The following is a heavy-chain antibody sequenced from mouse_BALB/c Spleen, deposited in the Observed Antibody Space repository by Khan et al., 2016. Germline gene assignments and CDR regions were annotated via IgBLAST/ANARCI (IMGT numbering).Heavy chain of an antibody. V-gene: IGHV3-2*02. CDR2: ISYSGST. CDR1: GYSITSEYA. Sequence: EVQLQESGPGLVKPSQSLSRTCTVTGYSITSEYAWNWIWQFPGNKLESMGYISYSGSTSYNPPLKSRISITLDTSTNQFFLQFKSVTAEDAATYYCARDYYSISDFDYWGQGTTLTVSS. J-gene: IGHJ2*01. D-gene: IGHD1-1*01. CDR3: ARDYYSISDFDY.